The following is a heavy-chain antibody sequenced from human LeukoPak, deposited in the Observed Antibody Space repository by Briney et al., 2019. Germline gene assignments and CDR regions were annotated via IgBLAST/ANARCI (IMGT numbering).Heavy chain of an antibody. Sequence: PGGSLRLSCVASGFTVSRNYMSWVRQAPGKGLVWVSVIYSGGLTYYADSVKGRFTISRDNSKNTLYLPMNSLRAEDTAVYYCAKGEGVYDSSGYQSAYYYYGMDVWGQGTTVTVSS. CDR2: IYSGGLT. J-gene: IGHJ6*02. V-gene: IGHV3-53*01. CDR1: GFTVSRNY. D-gene: IGHD3-22*01. CDR3: AKGEGVYDSSGYQSAYYYYGMDV.